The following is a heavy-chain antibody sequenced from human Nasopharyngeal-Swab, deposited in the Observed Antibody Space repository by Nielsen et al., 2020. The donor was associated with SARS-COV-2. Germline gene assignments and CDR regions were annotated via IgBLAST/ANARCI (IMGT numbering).Heavy chain of an antibody. Sequence: ASVKVSCKVSGYTLTELSVHWVRQAPGKGLEWMGGFDPEDGETIYAQKFQGRVTMTEDTSTDTAYMELSSLRSEDTAVYYCASSGGSTMTYYFDYWGQGTLVTVSS. CDR1: GYTLTELS. J-gene: IGHJ4*02. CDR2: FDPEDGET. D-gene: IGHD5/OR15-5a*01. V-gene: IGHV1-24*01. CDR3: ASSGGSTMTYYFDY.